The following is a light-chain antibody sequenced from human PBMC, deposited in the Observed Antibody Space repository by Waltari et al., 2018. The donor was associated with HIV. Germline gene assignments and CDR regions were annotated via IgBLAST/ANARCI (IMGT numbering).Light chain of an antibody. CDR1: QTVLYSPNHKNY. Sequence: DIVMTQSPDSLAVSLGERATVNCKSSQTVLYSPNHKNYLAWHQQKPGQPPKLLIHWASTRASGVPDRFSGGGSGTDFTLTISSLQAEDVAVYYCQQYYSTPWTFGQGTKVEIK. J-gene: IGKJ1*01. CDR3: QQYYSTPWT. CDR2: WAS. V-gene: IGKV4-1*01.